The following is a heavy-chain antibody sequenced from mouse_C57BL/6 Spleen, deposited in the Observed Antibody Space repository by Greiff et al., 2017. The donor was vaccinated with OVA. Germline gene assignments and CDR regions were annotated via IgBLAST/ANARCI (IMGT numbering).Heavy chain of an antibody. D-gene: IGHD2-2*01. CDR1: GYTFTSYW. V-gene: IGHV1-55*01. Sequence: QVQLQQPGAELVKPGASVKMSCKASGYTFTSYWITWVKQRPGQGLEWIGDIYPGSGSTKYNEKFTSKATLTVDPSSSTAYMQLSSLTSEDSAVYYCARSRKGGYPYAMDYWGQGTSVTVSS. CDR2: IYPGSGST. J-gene: IGHJ4*01. CDR3: ARSRKGGYPYAMDY.